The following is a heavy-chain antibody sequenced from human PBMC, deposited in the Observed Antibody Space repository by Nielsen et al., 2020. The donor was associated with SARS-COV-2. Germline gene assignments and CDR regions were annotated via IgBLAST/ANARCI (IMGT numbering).Heavy chain of an antibody. CDR2: INPSGGST. D-gene: IGHD3-16*02. Sequence: ASVKVSCKASGYTFTSYYIHWVRLAPGQGLEWMGVINPSGGSTSYAQRFQGRVTMTRDTSTSTVYMELSSLRSEDTAVYYCAKTPPDYDSVWGNYRYITSGDYWGQGTLVTVSS. CDR1: GYTFTSYY. V-gene: IGHV1-46*01. J-gene: IGHJ4*02. CDR3: AKTPPDYDSVWGNYRYITSGDY.